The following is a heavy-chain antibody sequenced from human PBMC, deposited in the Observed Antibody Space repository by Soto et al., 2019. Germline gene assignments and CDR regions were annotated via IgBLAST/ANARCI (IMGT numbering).Heavy chain of an antibody. V-gene: IGHV4-61*01. CDR3: AKGRRGGGSDFDY. Sequence: VADGYGRNDNYYWNRIKQPPGKGLEWIGYIHYGGSANYNPSHQSRVTISLDTSQNQFSLNLKSVTAADTAVYYCAKGRRGGGSDFDYLLQGTPVTGFS. CDR1: DGYGRNDNYY. J-gene: IGHJ4*02. CDR2: IHYGGSA. D-gene: IGHD3-16*01.